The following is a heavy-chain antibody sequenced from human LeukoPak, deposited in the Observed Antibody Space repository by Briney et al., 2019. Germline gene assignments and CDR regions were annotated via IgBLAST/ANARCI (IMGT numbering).Heavy chain of an antibody. J-gene: IGHJ4*02. D-gene: IGHD3-3*01. CDR1: GFTFSSYA. V-gene: IGHV3-30*02. CDR2: IRYDGSNK. CDR3: AKDLSEVLRFLEWFLDY. Sequence: GGSLRLSCAASGFTFSSYAMSWVRQAPGKGLEWVAFIRYDGSNKYYADSVKGRFTISRDNSKNTLYLQMNSLRAEDTAVYYCAKDLSEVLRFLEWFLDYWGQGTLVTVSS.